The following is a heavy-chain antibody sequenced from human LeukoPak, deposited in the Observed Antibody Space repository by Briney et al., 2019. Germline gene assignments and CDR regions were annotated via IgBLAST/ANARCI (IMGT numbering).Heavy chain of an antibody. CDR3: ARDLQTPLGSGGSCLDY. V-gene: IGHV4-61*02. Sequence: KSSETLSLTCSVSGASISSGSYYWSWIRQTAGKELEWIGRIHTNGNTNSNPSLRGRVTISGDTSKNQFSLKLSSVTAADTAVYYCARDLQTPLGSGGSCLDYWGQGTLVTVSS. J-gene: IGHJ4*02. D-gene: IGHD2-15*01. CDR1: GASISSGSYY. CDR2: IHTNGNT.